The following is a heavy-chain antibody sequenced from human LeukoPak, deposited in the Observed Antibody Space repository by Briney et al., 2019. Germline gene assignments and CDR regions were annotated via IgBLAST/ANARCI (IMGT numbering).Heavy chain of an antibody. CDR2: ISSSNSSI. Sequence: KPGGSLRLSCAASGFTFSDYYMSWIRQAPGKGLEWVSYISSSNSSIYYADSVRGRFTISRDNAKNSLYLQMNSLRAEDTAVYYCARDPYSSGWYGPNWFDPWGQGTLVTVSS. V-gene: IGHV3-11*04. D-gene: IGHD6-19*01. CDR1: GFTFSDYY. CDR3: ARDPYSSGWYGPNWFDP. J-gene: IGHJ5*02.